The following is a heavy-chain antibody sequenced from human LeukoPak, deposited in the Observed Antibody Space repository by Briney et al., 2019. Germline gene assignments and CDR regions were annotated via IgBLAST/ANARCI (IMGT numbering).Heavy chain of an antibody. CDR3: AKDLYYDYVWGSYRWGAFDI. V-gene: IGHV3-23*01. Sequence: GGTLILSCAASGFTFSNYAMSWVRQAPGKGLEWVSAISGSGGSTYYADSVKGRFTISRDNSKNTLYLQMNSLRAEDTAVYYCAKDLYYDYVWGSYRWGAFDIWGQGTMVTVSS. J-gene: IGHJ3*02. CDR1: GFTFSNYA. D-gene: IGHD3-16*02. CDR2: ISGSGGST.